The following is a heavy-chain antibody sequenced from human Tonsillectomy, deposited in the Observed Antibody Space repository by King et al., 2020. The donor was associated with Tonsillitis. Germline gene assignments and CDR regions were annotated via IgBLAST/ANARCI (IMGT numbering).Heavy chain of an antibody. Sequence: VQLVESGGGVVQPGRSLRLSCAASGFMFSGYGMNWVRQAPGKGLEWVAVTSNSGNYKVYADSVKGRFTISRDNSENILYLQMNSLRAEDTAMYYCVREIHVEVDFWGPGTQVTVSS. CDR3: VREIHVEVDF. J-gene: IGHJ4*02. V-gene: IGHV3-33*05. CDR2: TSNSGNYK. CDR1: GFMFSGYG. D-gene: IGHD3-10*02.